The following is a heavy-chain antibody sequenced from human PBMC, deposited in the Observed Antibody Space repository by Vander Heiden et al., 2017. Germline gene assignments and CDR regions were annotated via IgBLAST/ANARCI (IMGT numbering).Heavy chain of an antibody. CDR3: VRGIGDLWYYGMDV. D-gene: IGHD3-3*01. CDR2: LYHSGTT. J-gene: IGHJ6*01. CDR1: GVFTTATSFY. V-gene: IGHV4-39*01. Sequence: QLQLQESGPGLVKPSETLSLTCDVSGVFTTATSFYWGWVRQSPGKGLEWIGSLYHSGTTYYNRYLRSRLTISVDTSKTLFSLKLSSVTAADTAVYFCVRGIGDLWYYGMDVWGQGTTVTVS.